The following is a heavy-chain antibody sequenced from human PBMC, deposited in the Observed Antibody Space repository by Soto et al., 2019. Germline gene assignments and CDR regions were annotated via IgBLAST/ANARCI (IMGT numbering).Heavy chain of an antibody. CDR3: AKNGQWLATPPEA. Sequence: EMQLLESGGASVQPVGSLRLSCAASGFSFGTFVMTWFRQAPGGGLEWVASITDSGYTASYAETVEGRFTVSRDNSKNKLHLQMNDLRAEDTATYYCAKNGQWLATPPEAWGQGTLVTVSS. V-gene: IGHV3-23*01. J-gene: IGHJ4*02. CDR2: ITDSGYTA. CDR1: GFSFGTFV. D-gene: IGHD6-19*01.